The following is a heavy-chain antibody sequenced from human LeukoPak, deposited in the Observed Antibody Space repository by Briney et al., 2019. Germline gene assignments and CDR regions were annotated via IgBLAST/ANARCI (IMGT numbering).Heavy chain of an antibody. D-gene: IGHD6-19*01. Sequence: QSGGSLRLSCAASGFTFSSYGMSWVRQAPGKGLEWVSAIETGGASTYYADSVKGRFTISRDNSKNTLYLQINSLRAEDTAVYYCAKDPLLVVAGTPLDYWGQGTLVTVSS. CDR1: GFTFSSYG. CDR3: AKDPLLVVAGTPLDY. V-gene: IGHV3-23*01. J-gene: IGHJ4*02. CDR2: IETGGAST.